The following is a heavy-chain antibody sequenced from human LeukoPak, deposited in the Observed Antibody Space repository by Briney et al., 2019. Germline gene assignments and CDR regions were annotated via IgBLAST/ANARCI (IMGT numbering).Heavy chain of an antibody. CDR3: ARDPSDVRSLIAH. Sequence: SVKVSCKASGGTFSKYSISWVRQRPGQGLEWKGGITPLFGTANYAQKFQGRVTITADESASTAYMELSSLRSEDTAVYYCARDPSDVRSLIAHWGQGTLVTVSS. V-gene: IGHV1-69*13. CDR1: GGTFSKYS. J-gene: IGHJ1*01. D-gene: IGHD3-10*02. CDR2: ITPLFGTA.